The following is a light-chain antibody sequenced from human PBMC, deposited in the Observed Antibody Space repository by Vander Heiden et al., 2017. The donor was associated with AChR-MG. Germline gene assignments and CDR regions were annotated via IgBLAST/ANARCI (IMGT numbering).Light chain of an antibody. V-gene: IGKV1-NL1*01. J-gene: IGKJ2*01. CDR1: QGISYS. CDR2: AAS. Sequence: DIQITQSPSSLSASVGDRVTITCRASQGISYSLAWYQQRPGKAPKLLLYAASTLETGVPSTFSGSGSGTHYTLTINSLQPEDFATYFCQQYYRTPYTFGQGTRLDIK. CDR3: QQYYRTPYT.